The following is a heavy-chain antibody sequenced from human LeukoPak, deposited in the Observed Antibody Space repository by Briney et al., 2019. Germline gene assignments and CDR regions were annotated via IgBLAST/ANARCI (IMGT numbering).Heavy chain of an antibody. J-gene: IGHJ4*02. D-gene: IGHD6-13*01. CDR2: IYYSGST. CDR3: ARSAIAAAGWYFDY. CDR1: GGSISSGDYY. Sequence: PSQTLSLTCTVSGGSISSGDYYWSWIRQPPGKGLEWIGYIYYSGSTYYNPSLKSRVTISVDTSKSQFSLKVRSVTAADTAVYYCARSAIAAAGWYFDYWGQGTLVTVSS. V-gene: IGHV4-30-4*01.